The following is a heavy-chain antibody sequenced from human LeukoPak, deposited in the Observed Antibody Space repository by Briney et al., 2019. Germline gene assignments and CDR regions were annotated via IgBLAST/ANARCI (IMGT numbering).Heavy chain of an antibody. J-gene: IGHJ4*02. CDR3: AKDRPYSSTEGY. D-gene: IGHD6-13*01. Sequence: GGSLRLSCAASGFTFSTYSMHWVRQAPGKGLEWVAVISYDGSDKYYADSVKGRFTISRDNAKNSLYLQMNSLRAEDTAVYYCAKDRPYSSTEGYWGQGTLVTVSS. V-gene: IGHV3-30-3*01. CDR1: GFTFSTYS. CDR2: ISYDGSDK.